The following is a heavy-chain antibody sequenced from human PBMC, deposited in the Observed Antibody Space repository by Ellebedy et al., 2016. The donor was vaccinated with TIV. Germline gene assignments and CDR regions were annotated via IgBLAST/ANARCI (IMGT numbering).Heavy chain of an antibody. CDR1: GFTFSSYA. Sequence: GGSLRLSXSASGFTFSSYAMHWVRQAPGKGLEYVSAISSNGGSTYYADSVKGRFTISRDNSKNTLYLQMNSLRAEDTAVYYCAKSLDSSGWYTHFDYWGQGTLVTVSS. D-gene: IGHD6-19*01. CDR2: ISSNGGST. CDR3: AKSLDSSGWYTHFDY. J-gene: IGHJ4*02. V-gene: IGHV3-64*04.